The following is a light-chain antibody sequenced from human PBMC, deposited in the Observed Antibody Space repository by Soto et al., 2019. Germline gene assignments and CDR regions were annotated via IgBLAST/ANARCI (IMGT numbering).Light chain of an antibody. CDR3: QQYNKWPRT. Sequence: EIFLTQSPGPLSLSPGERATLSCRASQSVSSNLAWYQQKPGQAPRLLIYDASTRATGVPATFSGSGSGTEFTLTISSLQSEDFAVYYCQQYNKWPRTFGQGTKVDIK. V-gene: IGKV3-15*01. CDR2: DAS. J-gene: IGKJ1*01. CDR1: QSVSSN.